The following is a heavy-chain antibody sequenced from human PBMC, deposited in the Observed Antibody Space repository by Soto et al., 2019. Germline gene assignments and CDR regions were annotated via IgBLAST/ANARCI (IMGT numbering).Heavy chain of an antibody. V-gene: IGHV4-39*01. CDR1: GGSISSSSYY. CDR2: IYYSGST. J-gene: IGHJ4*02. CDR3: ARSLYFDY. D-gene: IGHD2-8*01. Sequence: PSETLSLTCTVSGGSISSSSYYWGWIRQPPGKGLEWIGSIYYSGSTYYNPSLKSRVTISVDTSKNQFSLKLSSVTAADTAVYYCARSLYFDYWGQGTLVTVSS.